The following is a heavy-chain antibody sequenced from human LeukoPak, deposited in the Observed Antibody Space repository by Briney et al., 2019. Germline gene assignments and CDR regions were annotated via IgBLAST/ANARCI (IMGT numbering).Heavy chain of an antibody. CDR1: GYIFTTYY. CDR2: INPSDGST. CDR3: ARDQGVAGFMDV. D-gene: IGHD6-19*01. J-gene: IGHJ6*02. Sequence: ASVKASCKASGYIFTTYYMHWVRQAPGQGLEWMGVINPSDGSTNYAQRFQGRVTFTSDTSATVVYMDLSSLRSEDTAEYYCARDQGVAGFMDVWGQGTTVTVSS. V-gene: IGHV1-46*01.